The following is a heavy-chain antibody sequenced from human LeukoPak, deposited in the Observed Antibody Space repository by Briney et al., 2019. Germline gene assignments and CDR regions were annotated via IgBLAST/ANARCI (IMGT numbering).Heavy chain of an antibody. D-gene: IGHD2-2*01. CDR1: GFTFSTYW. CDR3: ARVYCSSTSCLVGYYYYGMDV. V-gene: IGHV3-7*03. CDR2: IKQDGNEK. Sequence: GGSLRLSCAASGFTFSTYWMHWVRQAPGKGLEWVANIKQDGNEKYYVDSVKGRFTISRDNAKNSLYLQMNSLRSEDTAVYYCARVYCSSTSCLVGYYYYGMDVWGQGTTVTVSS. J-gene: IGHJ6*02.